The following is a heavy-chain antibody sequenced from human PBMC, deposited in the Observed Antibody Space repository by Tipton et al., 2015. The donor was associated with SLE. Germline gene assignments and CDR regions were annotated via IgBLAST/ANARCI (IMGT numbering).Heavy chain of an antibody. V-gene: IGHV3-53*01. CDR2: IYGGGST. CDR3: ASVSSASGNWYFYTDV. D-gene: IGHD1-20*01. CDR1: GFSVSSNY. Sequence: SLRLSCAASGFSVSSNYMSWVRQAPGKGLDWVSVIYGGGSTYYADSVKGRFTISRDDSKNTLFLHMNSLRAEDTAVYYCASVSSASGNWYFYTDVWGKGTAVTVSS. J-gene: IGHJ6*03.